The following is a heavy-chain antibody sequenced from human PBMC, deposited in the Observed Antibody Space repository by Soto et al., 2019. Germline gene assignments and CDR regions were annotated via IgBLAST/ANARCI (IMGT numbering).Heavy chain of an antibody. CDR3: ARAPVKGYCSGGSCTNLDY. CDR1: GGSFSGYY. V-gene: IGHV4-34*01. Sequence: QVQLQQWGAGLLKPSETLSLTCAVYGGSFSGYYWSWIRQPPGKGLEWIGEINHSGSTNYNPSLKSRVTISVDTSKNQCSLKLSSVTAADTAVYYCARAPVKGYCSGGSCTNLDYWGQGTLVTVSS. D-gene: IGHD2-15*01. J-gene: IGHJ4*02. CDR2: INHSGST.